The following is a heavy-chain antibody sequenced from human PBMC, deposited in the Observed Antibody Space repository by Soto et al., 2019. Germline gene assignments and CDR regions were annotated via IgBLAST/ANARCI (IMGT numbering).Heavy chain of an antibody. D-gene: IGHD2-2*01. Sequence: QVQLVESGGGVVQPGRSLRLSCAASGFTFSIYGMHWVRQAPGKGLEWVALISYDGSTKFYADSVKGRFTISRDNSKSTLNLEMNSLIAEDTAVYFCSKDAKKYHYYNHGMDVWGQGTTVTVSS. J-gene: IGHJ6*02. CDR1: GFTFSIYG. V-gene: IGHV3-30*18. CDR2: ISYDGSTK. CDR3: SKDAKKYHYYNHGMDV.